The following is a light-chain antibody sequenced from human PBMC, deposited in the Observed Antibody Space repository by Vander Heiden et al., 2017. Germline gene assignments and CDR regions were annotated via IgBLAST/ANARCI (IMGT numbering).Light chain of an antibody. Sequence: DIQMPPSQSSLSASVGDSVILTCRESQSISSYLNWYPQKPEKASKLLISAASSLQSGVLSRFIGSVSGTDFTLTISSLQPEDFATYYRQQSYSNPPKYTFGQGTKLEIK. CDR1: QSISSY. CDR2: AAS. J-gene: IGKJ2*01. CDR3: QQSYSNPPKYT. V-gene: IGKV1-39*01.